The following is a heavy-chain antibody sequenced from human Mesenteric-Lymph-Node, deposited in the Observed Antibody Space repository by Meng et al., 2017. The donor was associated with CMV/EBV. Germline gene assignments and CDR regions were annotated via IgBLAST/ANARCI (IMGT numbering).Heavy chain of an antibody. V-gene: IGHV4-61*08. Sequence: VQLPALGPGLVKPSETLSRTCIVAGVSITNGAYHWSWIRQSPGKGLEWIGYIYGTGITIYNPSLKSRVTILLETSKNQFSLKLNSVTTADTAVYYCAKSRSSTPGIVDDWGQGTLVTVSS. CDR1: GVSITNGAYH. D-gene: IGHD2/OR15-2a*01. CDR2: IYGTGIT. CDR3: AKSRSSTPGIVDD. J-gene: IGHJ4*02.